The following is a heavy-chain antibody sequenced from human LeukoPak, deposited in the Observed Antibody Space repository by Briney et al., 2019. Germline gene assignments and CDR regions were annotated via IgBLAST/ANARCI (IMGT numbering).Heavy chain of an antibody. Sequence: PSETLSLTCTVSGGSISSSSYYWGWLRQPPGTGLEWVGSIYYSGSTYYNPSLKSRVTISVDTSKNQFSLKLSSVTAADTAVYYCARVGPVWFGELFTAWGQGTLVTVSS. D-gene: IGHD3-10*01. CDR1: GGSISSSSYY. V-gene: IGHV4-39*07. J-gene: IGHJ5*02. CDR3: ARVGPVWFGELFTA. CDR2: IYYSGST.